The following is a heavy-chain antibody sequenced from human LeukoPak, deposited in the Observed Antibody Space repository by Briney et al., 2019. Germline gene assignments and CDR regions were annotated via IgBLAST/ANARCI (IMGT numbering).Heavy chain of an antibody. Sequence: SETLSLTCTVSGGSISSSSYYWGWIRQPPGKGLEWIGSIYYSGSTYYNPSLKSRVTISVDTSKNQFSLRLSSVTAADTAVYYCARVPNCSGGSCYFDYWGQGTLVTVSS. CDR1: GGSISSSSYY. V-gene: IGHV4-39*07. CDR3: ARVPNCSGGSCYFDY. D-gene: IGHD2-15*01. CDR2: IYYSGST. J-gene: IGHJ4*02.